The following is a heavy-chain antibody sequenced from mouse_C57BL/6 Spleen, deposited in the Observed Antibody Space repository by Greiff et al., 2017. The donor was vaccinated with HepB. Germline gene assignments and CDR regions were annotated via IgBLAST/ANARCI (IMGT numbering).Heavy chain of an antibody. D-gene: IGHD1-1*01. V-gene: IGHV1-50*01. CDR3: ARGDYYGRGAY. CDR1: GYTFTSYW. CDR2: IDPSDSYT. Sequence: QVQLQQPGAELVKPGASVKLSCKASGYTFTSYWMQWVKQRPGQGLEWIGEIDPSDSYTNYNLKFKGKATLTVDTSSSTAYMQLSSLTSEDSAVYYCARGDYYGRGAYWGQGTLVTVSA. J-gene: IGHJ3*01.